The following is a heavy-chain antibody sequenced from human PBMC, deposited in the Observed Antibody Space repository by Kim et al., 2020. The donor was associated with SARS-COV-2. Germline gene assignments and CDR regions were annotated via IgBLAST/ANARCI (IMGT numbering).Heavy chain of an antibody. CDR3: ARDPIEGGSYNWFDP. CDR2: ISSSGSTI. Sequence: GGSLRLSCAASGFTFSDYYMSWIRQAPGKGLEWVSYISSSGSTIYYADSVKGRFTISRDNAKNSLYLQMNSLRAEDTAVYYCARDPIEGGSYNWFDPWGQGTLVTVSS. CDR1: GFTFSDYY. V-gene: IGHV3-11*01. J-gene: IGHJ5*02.